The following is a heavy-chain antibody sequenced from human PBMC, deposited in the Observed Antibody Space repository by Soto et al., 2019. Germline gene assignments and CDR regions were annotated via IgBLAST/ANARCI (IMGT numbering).Heavy chain of an antibody. J-gene: IGHJ5*02. V-gene: IGHV4-61*01. CDR3: ARAGYGSGSDWFDP. CDR2: IYYSGST. CDR1: GGSVSSGSYY. D-gene: IGHD3-10*01. Sequence: SETLSLTCTVSGGSVSSGSYYWSWIRQPPGKGLEWIGYIYYSGSTNHNPSLKSRVTISVDTPKNQFSLKLSSVTAADTAVYYCARAGYGSGSDWFDPWGQGTLVTVSS.